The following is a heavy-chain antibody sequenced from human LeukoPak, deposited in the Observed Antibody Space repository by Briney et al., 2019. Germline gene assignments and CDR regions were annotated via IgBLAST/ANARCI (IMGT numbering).Heavy chain of an antibody. CDR2: MRYDATKK. Sequence: GGSLRLSCAASGFNFSNFGIHWVRQAPGKGLEWVAFMRYDATKKYYADSVKGRFTISRDNSKNTVFLQINSLRADDTSVYYCARSVMMYASTYYFHYWGQGTLVTVSS. CDR1: GFNFSNFG. D-gene: IGHD2-8*01. CDR3: ARSVMMYASTYYFHY. V-gene: IGHV3-30*02. J-gene: IGHJ4*02.